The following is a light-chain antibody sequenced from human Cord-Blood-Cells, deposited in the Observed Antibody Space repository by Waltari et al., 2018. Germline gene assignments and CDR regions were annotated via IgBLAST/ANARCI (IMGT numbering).Light chain of an antibody. Sequence: DIVMTQSPDPLAVSLGERATINCKSSPSVLYSSNNMNYLAWYQQKPGQPPKLLIYWASTRESGVPDRFSGSGSGTDFTLTISSLQAEDVAVYYCQQYYSTPPYTFGQGTKLEIK. CDR3: QQYYSTPPYT. CDR1: PSVLYSSNNMNY. V-gene: IGKV4-1*01. J-gene: IGKJ2*01. CDR2: WAS.